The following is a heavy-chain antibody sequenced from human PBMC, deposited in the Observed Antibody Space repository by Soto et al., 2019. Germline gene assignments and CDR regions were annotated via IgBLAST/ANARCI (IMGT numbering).Heavy chain of an antibody. CDR2: IIPIFDTT. CDR1: RGAFGSCV. J-gene: IGHJ4*02. V-gene: IGHV1-69*13. Sequence: SVKVCCKGSRGAFGSCVMRWLRHAPGQGLEWMGGIIPIFDTTNYAQKFQGRFTIIADESTSTGYMELASLRSEDTAVYYCARAPILTGETIYEHYFDYWGQGPLVTV. D-gene: IGHD1-20*01. CDR3: ARAPILTGETIYEHYFDY.